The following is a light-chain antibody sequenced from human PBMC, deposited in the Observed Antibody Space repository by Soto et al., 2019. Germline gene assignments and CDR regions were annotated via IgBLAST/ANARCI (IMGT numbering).Light chain of an antibody. CDR1: QSISTN. J-gene: IGKJ1*01. V-gene: IGKV3-15*01. CDR3: QQYNQWPGT. CDR2: GAA. Sequence: EIVMTQSPATLSVSPGARATLSCRASQSISTNLAWYQRKPGQSPSLLVYGAATRATGVPARFSGSGSGTQFTLTITSLQSEDFAVYHCQQYNQWPGTFGQGTKVEIK.